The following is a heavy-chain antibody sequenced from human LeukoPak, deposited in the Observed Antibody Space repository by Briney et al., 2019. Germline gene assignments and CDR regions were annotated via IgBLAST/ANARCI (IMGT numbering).Heavy chain of an antibody. CDR1: DGSFSGYY. D-gene: IGHD2-2*02. CDR2: INHSGST. J-gene: IGHJ3*02. V-gene: IGHV4-34*01. Sequence: PSETLSLTCAVYDGSFSGYYWSWIRQPPGKGLEWIGEINHSGSTNYNPSLKSRVTISVDTSKNQFSLKLSSVTAADTAVYYCARRCSSTSCYTGDAFDIWGQGTMVTVSS. CDR3: ARRCSSTSCYTGDAFDI.